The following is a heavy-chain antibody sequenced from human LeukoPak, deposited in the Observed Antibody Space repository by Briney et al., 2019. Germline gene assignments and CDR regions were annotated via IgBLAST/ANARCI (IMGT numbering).Heavy chain of an antibody. CDR2: ISSSSSYI. V-gene: IGHV3-21*01. D-gene: IGHD3-9*01. CDR3: ARAVMYYDILTGYYIGWFDP. Sequence: GGSLRLSCAASGFTFSSYSMNWVRQAPGKGLEWVSSISSSSSYIYYAASVKGRFTISRDNAKNSLYLQMNSLRAEDTAVYYCARAVMYYDILTGYYIGWFDPWGQGTLVTVSS. CDR1: GFTFSSYS. J-gene: IGHJ5*02.